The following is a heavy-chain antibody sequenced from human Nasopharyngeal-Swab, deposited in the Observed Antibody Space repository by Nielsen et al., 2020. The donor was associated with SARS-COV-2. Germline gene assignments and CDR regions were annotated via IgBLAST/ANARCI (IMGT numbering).Heavy chain of an antibody. Sequence: GESLKISCAVSGFTFSDHYMDWVRQAPGKGLEWVGRTRNKANSYTTEYAASVKGRFTISRDDSKNSPYLQMNSLKTEDTAVYYCARVSTRYSGYEGGMDVWGQGTTVTVSS. V-gene: IGHV3-72*01. CDR3: ARVSTRYSGYEGGMDV. J-gene: IGHJ6*02. D-gene: IGHD5-12*01. CDR2: TRNKANSYTT. CDR1: GFTFSDHY.